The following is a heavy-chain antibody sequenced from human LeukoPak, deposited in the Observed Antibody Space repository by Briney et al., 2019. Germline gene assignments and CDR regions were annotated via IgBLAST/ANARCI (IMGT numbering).Heavy chain of an antibody. CDR1: RFTFSSYS. D-gene: IGHD5-12*01. Sequence: QTGGSLRLSCAASRFTFSSYSMNWVRQAPGKGLEWVSYISSSSGTIYYADSVKGRFTISRDNAKDSLYLQMNSLRDEDTAVYYCARDVRWLRFVFDYWGQGTLVTVSS. J-gene: IGHJ4*02. V-gene: IGHV3-48*02. CDR3: ARDVRWLRFVFDY. CDR2: ISSSSGTI.